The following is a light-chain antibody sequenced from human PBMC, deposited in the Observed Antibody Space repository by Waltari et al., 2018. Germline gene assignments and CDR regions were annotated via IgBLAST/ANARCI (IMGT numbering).Light chain of an antibody. V-gene: IGKV4-1*01. Sequence: DIVMTQSPDSLAVSLGARATINCKSSQRVLDNSNNRNYLSWYQQKSGQPPKVLFYWASSRKSGVPDRFSASGSGANFSLTITSLQAEDVGLYYCQQYSALPYSFGQGTKLEVK. J-gene: IGKJ2*03. CDR2: WAS. CDR3: QQYSALPYS. CDR1: QRVLDNSNNRNY.